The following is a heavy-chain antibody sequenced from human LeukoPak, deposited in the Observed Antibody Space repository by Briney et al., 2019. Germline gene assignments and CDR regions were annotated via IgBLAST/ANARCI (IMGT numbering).Heavy chain of an antibody. CDR3: ARGGYCTNGVCYWHSGSYYYFDY. J-gene: IGHJ4*02. D-gene: IGHD2-8*01. CDR2: INHSGST. V-gene: IGHV4-34*01. CDR1: GGSFSGYY. Sequence: SETLSLTCAVYGGSFSGYYWSWIRQPPGKGLEWIGEINHSGSTNYNPSLKSRVTISVDTSKNQFSLKLSSVTAADTAVYYCARGGYCTNGVCYWHSGSYYYFDYWGQGTLVTVSS.